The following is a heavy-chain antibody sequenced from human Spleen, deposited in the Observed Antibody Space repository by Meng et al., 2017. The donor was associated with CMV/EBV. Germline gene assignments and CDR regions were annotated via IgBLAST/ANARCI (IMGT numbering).Heavy chain of an antibody. CDR1: GFTFSSYW. D-gene: IGHD3-22*01. J-gene: IGHJ6*02. CDR2: INWNGGST. CDR3: ARVVRWLSHYYYGMDV. V-gene: IGHV3-20*04. Sequence: GESLKISCAASGFTFSSYWMSWVRQAPGKGLEWVSGINWNGGSTGYADSVKGRFTISRDNAKNSLCLQMNSLRAEDTALYYCARVVRWLSHYYYGMDVWGQGTTVTVSS.